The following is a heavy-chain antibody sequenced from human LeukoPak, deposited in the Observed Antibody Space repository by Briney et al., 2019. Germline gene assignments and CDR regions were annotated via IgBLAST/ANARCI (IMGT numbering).Heavy chain of an antibody. D-gene: IGHD6-19*01. CDR2: IYHSGST. CDR3: ATNGWYCLDH. J-gene: IGHJ1*01. V-gene: IGHV4-4*02. CDR1: GGSISSDNW. Sequence: SEALPLTCAVSGGSISSDNWWSWVRQPPGKGLEWIGEIYHSGSTNYNPSLQSRVTISVDKSNNHFSLRLTSVTAADTAVYYCATNGWYCLDHWGQGALVTVSS.